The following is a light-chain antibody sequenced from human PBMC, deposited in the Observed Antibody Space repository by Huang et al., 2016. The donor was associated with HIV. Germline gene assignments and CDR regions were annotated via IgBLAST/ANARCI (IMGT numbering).Light chain of an antibody. V-gene: IGKV4-1*01. J-gene: IGKJ5*01. CDR3: QQYYSASIT. CDR1: QPLLSTANNKSY. CDR2: WAS. Sequence: DIVMTQSPGSLTVSLVERASINCTSSQPLLSTANNKSYLAWYQQKPRQPPKALIYWASSRESGVPERFSGSGSGTDFTLTISSLQAEDVALYYCQQYYSASITFGQGTRVEI.